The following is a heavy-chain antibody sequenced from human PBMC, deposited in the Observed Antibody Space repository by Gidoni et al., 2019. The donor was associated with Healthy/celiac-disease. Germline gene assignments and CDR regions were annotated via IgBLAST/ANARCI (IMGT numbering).Heavy chain of an antibody. CDR3: ARDTPRGQWLVRDYNWFDP. V-gene: IGHV1-69*01. D-gene: IGHD6-19*01. CDR2: IIPIFGTA. CDR1: GGTFSSYA. J-gene: IGHJ5*02. Sequence: QVQLVQSGAAAKKPGSPVKVSCKASGGTFSSYAISWVRQAPGQGLEWMGGIIPIFGTANYAQKFQGRVTITADESTSTAYMELSSLRSEDTAVYYCARDTPRGQWLVRDYNWFDPWGQGTLVTVSS.